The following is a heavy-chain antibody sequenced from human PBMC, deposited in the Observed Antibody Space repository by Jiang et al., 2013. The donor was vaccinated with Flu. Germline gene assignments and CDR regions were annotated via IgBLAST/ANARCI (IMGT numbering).Heavy chain of an antibody. D-gene: IGHD5-18*01. J-gene: IGHJ4*02. CDR2: INPDSDGT. CDR3: ARDGYDY. V-gene: IGHV1-2*02. CDR1: GYTFSAYY. Sequence: SGAEVKKPGASVKVSCKTSGYTFSAYYMHWVRQAPGQGLEWLGWINPDSDGTNYAQKFQGRVTMTRDTSVSTVYMELSRLTSDDTAVYFCARDGYDYWGQGTLVTVSS.